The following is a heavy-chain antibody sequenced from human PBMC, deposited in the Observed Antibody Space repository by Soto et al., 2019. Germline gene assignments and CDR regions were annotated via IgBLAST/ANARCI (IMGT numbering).Heavy chain of an antibody. CDR1: GGSISSGGNY. Sequence: QVQPQESGPGLVKSSQTLSLTCAVSGGSISSGGNYWSWIRQHPGKGLEWIGYIYYSGSTYYNPSLKSRVTISVDTSKNQFSLKLNSVTAADTAVYYCARARMVRGVIYYYGMDVWGQGTTVTVSS. D-gene: IGHD3-10*01. J-gene: IGHJ6*02. CDR2: IYYSGST. CDR3: ARARMVRGVIYYYGMDV. V-gene: IGHV4-31*11.